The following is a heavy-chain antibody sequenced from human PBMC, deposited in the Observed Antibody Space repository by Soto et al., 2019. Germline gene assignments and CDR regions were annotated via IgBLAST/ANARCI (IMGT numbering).Heavy chain of an antibody. CDR2: ISAYNGNT. CDR1: GYTFTSYG. J-gene: IGHJ3*02. V-gene: IGHV1-18*01. Sequence: QVPLVQSGAEVKKPGASVKGSCKASGYTFTSYGISWVRQAPGQGLEWMGWISAYNGNTNYAQKLQGRVTMTTDTSTSTAYMELRSLRSDDTAVYYCARDTRRLHGPSNAFDIWGQGTMVTVSS. D-gene: IGHD4-4*01. CDR3: ARDTRRLHGPSNAFDI.